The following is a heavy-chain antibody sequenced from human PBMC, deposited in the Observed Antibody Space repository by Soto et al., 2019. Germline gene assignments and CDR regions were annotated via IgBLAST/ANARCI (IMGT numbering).Heavy chain of an antibody. Sequence: PGGSLRLSCAASGFTFSSYAMHWVRQAPGKGLEWVAVISYDGSNKYYADSVKGRFTISRDKSKNTLYLQMNSLRAEDTAVYYCAREGGVLRFLEWLPHPDWYFDLWGRGTLVTAPQ. CDR1: GFTFSSYA. CDR3: AREGGVLRFLEWLPHPDWYFDL. J-gene: IGHJ2*01. D-gene: IGHD3-3*01. CDR2: ISYDGSNK. V-gene: IGHV3-30-3*01.